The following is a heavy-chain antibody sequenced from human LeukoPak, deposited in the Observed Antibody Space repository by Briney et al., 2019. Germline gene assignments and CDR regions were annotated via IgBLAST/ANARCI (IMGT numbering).Heavy chain of an antibody. D-gene: IGHD3-22*01. CDR2: INHSGST. CDR3: ARAPLLIYYDSSGSYFDY. J-gene: IGHJ4*02. V-gene: IGHV4-34*01. Sequence: SETLSLTCAVYGGSFSGYYWSWIRQPPGKGLEWIGEINHSGSTNYNPSLKSRVTISVDTSKNQFSLKLSSVTAADTAVYYCARAPLLIYYDSSGSYFDYWGQGTLVTVSS. CDR1: GGSFSGYY.